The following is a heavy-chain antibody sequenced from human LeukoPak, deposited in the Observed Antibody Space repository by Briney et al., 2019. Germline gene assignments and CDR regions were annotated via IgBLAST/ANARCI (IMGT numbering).Heavy chain of an antibody. V-gene: IGHV4-30-4*01. J-gene: IGHJ4*02. CDR2: IYYSGST. Sequence: SETLSLTCTVSGGSISSGDYYWSWIRQPPGKGLEWIGYIYYSGSTYYNPSLKSRITISVDTSKNLFSLKLSSVTAADTAVYYCAREKAVYGSGSYLFWGRGTLVTVSS. D-gene: IGHD3-10*01. CDR1: GGSISSGDYY. CDR3: AREKAVYGSGSYLF.